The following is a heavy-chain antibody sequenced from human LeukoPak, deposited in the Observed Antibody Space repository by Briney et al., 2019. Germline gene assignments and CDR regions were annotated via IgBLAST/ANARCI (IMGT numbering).Heavy chain of an antibody. D-gene: IGHD4-17*01. CDR1: GFTFTSYW. J-gene: IGHJ4*02. V-gene: IGHV3-74*01. Sequence: PGGSLRLSCAASGFTFTSYWMHWVRQAPGKGLVWVSRMNADGSSISCADSVKGRFTISRDNAKNTLYLQMNSLSSEDTAVYYCAREGALGYGHYAYDYWGQGTLVTVSS. CDR3: AREGALGYGHYAYDY. CDR2: MNADGSSI.